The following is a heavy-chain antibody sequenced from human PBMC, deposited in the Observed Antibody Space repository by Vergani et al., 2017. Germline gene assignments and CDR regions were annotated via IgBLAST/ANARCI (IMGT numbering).Heavy chain of an antibody. Sequence: QVTLKESGPVLVKPTETLTLTCTVSGFPLSNARMGVSWIRQPPGKALEWLAHIFSNDEKSYSTSLKSRLTISKDTSKSQVVLTMTNMDPVDTATYYCARISVTYYYYCMDVWGQGTTVTVSS. D-gene: IGHD3-16*02. CDR2: IFSNDEK. CDR3: ARISVTYYYYCMDV. J-gene: IGHJ6*02. V-gene: IGHV2-26*01. CDR1: GFPLSNARMG.